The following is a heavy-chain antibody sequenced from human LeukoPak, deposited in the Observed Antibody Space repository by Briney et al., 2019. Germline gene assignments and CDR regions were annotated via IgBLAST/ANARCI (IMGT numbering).Heavy chain of an antibody. CDR1: GYTFTSYG. CDR3: ARDEWGLDYYDSSGYFDF. CDR2: ISAYNGNT. J-gene: IGHJ4*02. D-gene: IGHD3-22*01. V-gene: IGHV1-18*01. Sequence: ASVKVSCKASGYTFTSYGISWVRQAPGQGLEWMGWISAYNGNTNYAQKLQGRVTMTTDTSTSTAYMELRSLRSDDTAVYYCARDEWGLDYYDSSGYFDFWGQGTLVTVYS.